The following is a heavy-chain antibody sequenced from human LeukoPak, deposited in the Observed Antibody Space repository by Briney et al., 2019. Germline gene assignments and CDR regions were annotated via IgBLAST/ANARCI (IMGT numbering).Heavy chain of an antibody. CDR2: ISSGGSAI. CDR1: GFTFRSYE. D-gene: IGHD3-22*01. Sequence: GGSLRLSCAAFGFTFRSYEMNWVRQAPGKGLEWVSYISSGGSAIYYADSAKGRFTISRDNAKNSLYLQMSSLRAEDTAVYYCARDRGTSGYLPWGQGTLVTVSS. J-gene: IGHJ5*02. CDR3: ARDRGTSGYLP. V-gene: IGHV3-48*03.